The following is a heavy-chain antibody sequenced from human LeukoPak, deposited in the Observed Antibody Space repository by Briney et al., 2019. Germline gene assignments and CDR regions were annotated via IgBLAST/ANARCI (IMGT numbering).Heavy chain of an antibody. J-gene: IGHJ4*02. CDR1: GGSFSGYY. CDR2: INHSGST. V-gene: IGHV4-34*01. D-gene: IGHD1-14*01. CDR3: ARAAPGFRRTDY. Sequence: SETLSLTCAVYGGSFSGYYWSWIRQPPGKGMEWIGEINHSGSTNYNPSLKSRVTISVDTSKNQFSLKLSSVTAADTAVYYCARAAPGFRRTDYWGQGTLVTVSS.